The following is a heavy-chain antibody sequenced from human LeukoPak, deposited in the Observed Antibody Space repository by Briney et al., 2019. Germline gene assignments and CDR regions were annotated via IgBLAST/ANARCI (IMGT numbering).Heavy chain of an antibody. V-gene: IGHV3-23*01. D-gene: IGHD6-13*01. Sequence: PGGSLRLSCAASGFTFSSYAMSWVRQAPGKGLEWVSAISGSGGSTYYADSVKGRFTISRDNSKNTLYLQMNSLRAEDTAVYYCARPLVAATLYYYGMDVWGQGTTVTVSS. CDR2: ISGSGGST. CDR3: ARPLVAATLYYYGMDV. CDR1: GFTFSSYA. J-gene: IGHJ6*02.